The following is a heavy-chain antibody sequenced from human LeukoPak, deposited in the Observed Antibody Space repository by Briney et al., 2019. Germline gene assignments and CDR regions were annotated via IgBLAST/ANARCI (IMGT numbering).Heavy chain of an antibody. J-gene: IGHJ4*02. CDR2: IKSKTDGGTT. V-gene: IGHV3-15*07. D-gene: IGHD5-18*01. CDR3: TTGGKRGYSYGYGY. CDR1: GFTFSNAW. Sequence: GGSLRLSCAASGFTFSNAWMNWVRQAPGKGLEWVGRIKSKTDGGTTDYAALVKSRFTISRDDSKNTLYLQMNSLKTEDTAVYYCTTGGKRGYSYGYGYWGQGTLVTVSS.